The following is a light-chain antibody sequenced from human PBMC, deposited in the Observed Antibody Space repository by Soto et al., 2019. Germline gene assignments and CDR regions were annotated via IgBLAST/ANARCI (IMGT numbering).Light chain of an antibody. Sequence: IVLTDAPCTLSVSPLERARLSCRSSQIVSSNLACYHQKPGQAPRLLIYGASSSATCIPARFSGSGSGTEFTLTISSLQSEDFAVYYCQQYNNWPLTFGGGTKVDIK. V-gene: IGKV3-15*01. CDR2: GAS. J-gene: IGKJ4*01. CDR1: QIVSSN. CDR3: QQYNNWPLT.